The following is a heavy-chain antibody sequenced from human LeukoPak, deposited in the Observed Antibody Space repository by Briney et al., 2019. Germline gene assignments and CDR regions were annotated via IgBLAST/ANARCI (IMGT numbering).Heavy chain of an antibody. V-gene: IGHV1-69*05. CDR3: ARSEIYCSSTSCYAYYYYIDV. D-gene: IGHD2-2*01. CDR2: IIPIFGTA. CDR1: EGTFSSYA. Sequence: ASLKVSCKASEGTFSSYAISWVRKAPGQGLEWMRGIIPIFGTANYAQKFQGRVTITTDESTSTAYMELSSLRSEDTAVYYCARSEIYCSSTSCYAYYYYIDVWGKGTTVTVSS. J-gene: IGHJ6*03.